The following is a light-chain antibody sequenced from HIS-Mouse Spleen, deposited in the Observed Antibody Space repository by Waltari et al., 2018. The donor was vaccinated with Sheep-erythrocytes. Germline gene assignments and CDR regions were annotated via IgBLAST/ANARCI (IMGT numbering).Light chain of an antibody. J-gene: IGKJ1*01. V-gene: IGKV1-5*03. CDR3: QQYNSYSTWT. CDR1: QSISSW. Sequence: DIQMTQSPSTLSASVGDRVTITCRTSQSISSWLAWDQQKPGKAPKHLIYKASSLESGVPSRFSGSGSGTEFTLTISSLQPDDFATYYCQQYNSYSTWTFGQGTKVEIK. CDR2: KAS.